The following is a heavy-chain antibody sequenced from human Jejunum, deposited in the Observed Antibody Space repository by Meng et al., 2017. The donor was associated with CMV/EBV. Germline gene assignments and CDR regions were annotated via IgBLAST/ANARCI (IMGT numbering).Heavy chain of an antibody. CDR3: ARGRYELIWGLFDP. CDR1: GYTLHGYY. J-gene: IGHJ5*02. CDR2: INPAAGGP. D-gene: IGHD1-1*01. V-gene: IGHV1-2*04. Sequence: VQIVQMCVEVKSPGAVFEVSCKTSGYTLHGYYIHWVRRDPGQGLEWMGWINPAAGGPKYAQKFQGWVTLTRDTSISTAYMELSRLRSDDTAVYYCARGRYELIWGLFDPWGQGTLVTVSS.